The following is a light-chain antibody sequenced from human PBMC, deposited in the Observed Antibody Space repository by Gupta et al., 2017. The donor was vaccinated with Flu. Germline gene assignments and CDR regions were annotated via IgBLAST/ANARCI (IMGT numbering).Light chain of an antibody. J-gene: IGLJ3*02. V-gene: IGLV1-47*01. CDR2: RGN. CDR1: SPNIGINS. CDR3: AALDDSLTGWV. Sequence: QSVLTQPPSASGTPGPRVTISCSGSSPNIGINSVYWYQQLPGMAPKLLIYRGNQRPSGVPDRFSGSKSGTSASLAITGLRSEDEAVYYCAALDDSLTGWVFGGGTKLTVL.